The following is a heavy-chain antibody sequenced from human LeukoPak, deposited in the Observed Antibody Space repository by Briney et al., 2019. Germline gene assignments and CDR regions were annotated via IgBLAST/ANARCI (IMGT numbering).Heavy chain of an antibody. CDR1: GYTFTVYY. CDR2: INPNSGGT. D-gene: IGHD3-22*01. CDR3: ARDADDNNGYKY. Sequence: ASVKVSCKVSGYTFTVYYIHWVRQAPGQGLEWMGRINPNSGGTNFAQKFQGRVTMTRDTSISTAYMELSRLRSDDTAVYYCARDADDNNGYKYWGQGTLVTVSS. J-gene: IGHJ4*02. V-gene: IGHV1-2*06.